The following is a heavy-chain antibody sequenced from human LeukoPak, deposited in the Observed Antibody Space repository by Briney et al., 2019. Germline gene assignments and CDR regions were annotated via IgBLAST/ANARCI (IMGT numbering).Heavy chain of an antibody. J-gene: IGHJ6*02. CDR3: ARVQSSSSWYVVRAYYYYGMDV. CDR1: GFTFSSYS. V-gene: IGHV3-48*04. D-gene: IGHD6-13*01. Sequence: GGSLRLSCAASGFTFSSYSMNWVRQAPGKGLEWVSYISSSSSTIYYADSVKGRFTISRDNAKNSLYLQMNSLRAEDTAVYYCARVQSSSSWYVVRAYYYYGMDVWGQGTTVAVSS. CDR2: ISSSSSTI.